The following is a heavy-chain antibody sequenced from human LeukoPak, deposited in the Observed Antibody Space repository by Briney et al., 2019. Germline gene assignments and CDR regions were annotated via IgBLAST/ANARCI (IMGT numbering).Heavy chain of an antibody. D-gene: IGHD6-19*01. CDR3: AREARRESSGWLVEY. CDR2: IKQDGSDK. Sequence: GGSLRLSCAASGFTFSTYWMGWVRQAPGKGLEWVANIKQDGSDKYYVDSVKGRFTISRDNAKNSLYLQMNSLRAEDTAVYYCAREARRESSGWLVEYWGQGTLVTVSS. V-gene: IGHV3-7*01. CDR1: GFTFSTYW. J-gene: IGHJ4*02.